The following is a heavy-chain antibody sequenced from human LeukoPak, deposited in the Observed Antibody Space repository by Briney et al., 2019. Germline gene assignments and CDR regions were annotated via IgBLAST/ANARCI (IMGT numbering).Heavy chain of an antibody. CDR1: GYTFTSYY. CDR3: ARVVAADGNWFDP. Sequence: ASVKVSCKASGYTFTSYYMHWVRQAPGQGLEWMGWISAYNGNTNYAQKLQGRVTMTTDTSTSTAYMELRSLRSDDTAVYYCARVVAADGNWFDPWGQGTLVTVSS. J-gene: IGHJ5*02. D-gene: IGHD6-13*01. V-gene: IGHV1-18*04. CDR2: ISAYNGNT.